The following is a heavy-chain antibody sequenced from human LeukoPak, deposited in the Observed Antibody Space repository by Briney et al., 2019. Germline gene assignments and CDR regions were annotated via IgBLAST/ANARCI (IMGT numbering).Heavy chain of an antibody. D-gene: IGHD1-26*01. J-gene: IGHJ4*02. CDR1: GGSLSSGGYY. CDR3: ARDRESYSFDY. CDR2: IYYSGST. V-gene: IGHV4-31*03. Sequence: SETLSLTCTVYGGSLSSGGYYWSWIRQHPGTGLEWIGYIYYSGSTYYNPSLKSRVTISVDTSKNQFSLKLSSVTAADTAVYYCARDRESYSFDYWGQGTLVTVSS.